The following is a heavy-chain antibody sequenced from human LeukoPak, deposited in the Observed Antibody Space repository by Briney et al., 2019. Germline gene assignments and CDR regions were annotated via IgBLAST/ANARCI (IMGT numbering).Heavy chain of an antibody. CDR1: GGTFSSYA. J-gene: IGHJ3*02. CDR3: AIEGATIDAFDI. Sequence: GASVKVSCKASGGTFSSYAISWVRQAPGQGLEWMGGIIPIFGTANYAQKFQGRVTITTDESTSTAYMELNSLRSEDTAVYYCAIEGATIDAFDIWGQGTMVTVSS. V-gene: IGHV1-69*05. D-gene: IGHD3-16*01. CDR2: IIPIFGTA.